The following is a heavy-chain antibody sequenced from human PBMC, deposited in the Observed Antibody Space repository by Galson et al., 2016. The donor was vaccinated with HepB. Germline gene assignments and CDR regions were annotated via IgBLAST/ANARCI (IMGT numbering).Heavy chain of an antibody. V-gene: IGHV3-33*01. D-gene: IGHD1-7*01. CDR1: GFTFSNYG. Sequence: SLRLSCAASGFTFSNYGMHWVRQAPGKGLEWVALLWYDGSNTYYADSVKGRFTISRDNSKNTLYLQMNSLRAEDTAVYYCARDPGGVVELSNWFDAWGQGTLVTVSS. CDR2: LWYDGSNT. J-gene: IGHJ5*02. CDR3: ARDPGGVVELSNWFDA.